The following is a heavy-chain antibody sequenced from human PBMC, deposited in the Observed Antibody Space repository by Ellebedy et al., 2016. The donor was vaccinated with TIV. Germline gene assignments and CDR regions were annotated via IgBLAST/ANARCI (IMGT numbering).Heavy chain of an antibody. J-gene: IGHJ3*02. V-gene: IGHV1-18*04. CDR1: GYTFTSYG. CDR3: ARDSSGWYTLFDAFDI. Sequence: ASVKVSCKASGYTFTSYGISWVRQAPGQGLEWMGWISAYNGNTNYAQKLQGRVTMTTDTSTSTAYMELRSLRSDDTAVYYCARDSSGWYTLFDAFDIWGQGTMVTVSS. CDR2: ISAYNGNT. D-gene: IGHD6-19*01.